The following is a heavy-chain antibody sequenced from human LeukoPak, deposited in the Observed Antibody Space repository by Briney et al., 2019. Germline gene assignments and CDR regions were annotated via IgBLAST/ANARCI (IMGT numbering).Heavy chain of an antibody. Sequence: AVTLSCTVSVYTFSTGGKSWVRRAPGQGIEWMGWISTYNGNTNYAQMLQGRVTMTTDASTNTAYMELRSLRSDDTAVYYCARAWEQWPGTTAYFDYWGQGTLVTVSS. V-gene: IGHV1-18*01. D-gene: IGHD6-19*01. CDR2: ISTYNGNT. CDR3: ARAWEQWPGTTAYFDY. J-gene: IGHJ4*02. CDR1: VYTFSTGG.